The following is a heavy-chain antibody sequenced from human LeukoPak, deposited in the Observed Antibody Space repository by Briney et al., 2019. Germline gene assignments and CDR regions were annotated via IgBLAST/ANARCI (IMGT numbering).Heavy chain of an antibody. J-gene: IGHJ5*02. Sequence: GASVKVSCKASGYTFTSYGISWVRQAPGQGLEWMGWISAYNGNTNYAQKLQGRVTMTTDTSTSTAYMELRSLRSDDTAVYYCARHLGYCSSTSCYAGGWFDPWGQGTLVTVSS. CDR2: ISAYNGNT. CDR1: GYTFTSYG. CDR3: ARHLGYCSSTSCYAGGWFDP. D-gene: IGHD2-2*01. V-gene: IGHV1-18*01.